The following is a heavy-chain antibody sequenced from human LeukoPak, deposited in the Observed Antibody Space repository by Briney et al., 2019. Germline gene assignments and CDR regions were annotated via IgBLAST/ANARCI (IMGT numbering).Heavy chain of an antibody. J-gene: IGHJ6*03. D-gene: IGHD5-24*01. CDR2: ISPYNGNT. CDR3: AKDGSHRRLQYYYYYMDV. CDR1: GYTFTTYG. Sequence: ASVKVSCKASGYTFTTYGISWVRQAPGQGLEWMGWISPYNGNTKYAQKVQGRVTMTTDTSTSTAYMELRSLRSDDTAVYYCAKDGSHRRLQYYYYYMDVWGKGTTVTVS. V-gene: IGHV1-18*01.